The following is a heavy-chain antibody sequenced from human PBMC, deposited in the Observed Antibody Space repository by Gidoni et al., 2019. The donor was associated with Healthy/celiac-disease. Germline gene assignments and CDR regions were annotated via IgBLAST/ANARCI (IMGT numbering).Heavy chain of an antibody. CDR2: ISSSSSYI. V-gene: IGHV3-21*01. CDR1: GFTFSSYS. CDR3: ARDLGGYSGYDYVGYFDY. J-gene: IGHJ4*02. D-gene: IGHD5-12*01. Sequence: EVQLVESGGGLVKPGGSLRLSCAASGFTFSSYSMNWVRQAPGKGLEWVSSISSSSSYIYYADSVKGRFTISRDNAKNSLYLQMNSLRAEDTAVYYCARDLGGYSGYDYVGYFDYWGQGTLVTVSS.